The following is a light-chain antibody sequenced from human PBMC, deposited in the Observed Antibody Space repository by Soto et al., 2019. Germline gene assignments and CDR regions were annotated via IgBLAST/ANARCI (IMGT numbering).Light chain of an antibody. CDR2: EVS. CDR3: SAYTTSSSWL. V-gene: IGLV2-14*01. Sequence: QSALTQPASVSGSPGLSITISCTGTSSDVGAYNYVSWFQQHPGKAPKLMIFEVSNRPSGVSNRFSGSKSGNTASLTISGLQAEDEADYYCSAYTTSSSWLFGGGTKLTVL. CDR1: SSDVGAYNY. J-gene: IGLJ3*02.